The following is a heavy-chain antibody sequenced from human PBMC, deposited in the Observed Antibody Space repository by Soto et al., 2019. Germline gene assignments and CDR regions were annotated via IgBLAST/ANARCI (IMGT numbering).Heavy chain of an antibody. Sequence: QLQLQESGPGLVKPSETLSLTCTVSGGSISSSNYYWGWIRQPPGKGLEWIGSIYYSGSTYYNPSLKSRVTISVDTSKNQFSLKLSSVTAADTAVYYCEGGSYVIDFDYWGQGTLVTVSS. CDR3: EGGSYVIDFDY. CDR2: IYYSGST. V-gene: IGHV4-39*01. D-gene: IGHD1-26*01. CDR1: GGSISSSNYY. J-gene: IGHJ4*02.